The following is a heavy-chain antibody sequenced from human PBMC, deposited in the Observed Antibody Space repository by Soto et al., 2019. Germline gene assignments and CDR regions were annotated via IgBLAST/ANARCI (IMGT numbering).Heavy chain of an antibody. CDR2: ISYDGSNK. D-gene: IGHD2-15*01. CDR3: ALQVAATDAFDY. J-gene: IGHJ4*02. Sequence: GGSLRLSCAASGFTFSSYGMHWVRQAPGKGLEWVAVISYDGSNKYYAQKFQGRVTMTEDTSTDTAYMELSSLRSEDTAVYYCALQVAATDAFDYWGQGTLVTVSS. V-gene: IGHV3-30*03. CDR1: GFTFSSYG.